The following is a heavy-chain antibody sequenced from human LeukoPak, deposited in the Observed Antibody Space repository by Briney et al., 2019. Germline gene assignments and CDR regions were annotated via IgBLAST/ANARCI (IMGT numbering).Heavy chain of an antibody. CDR1: GFTFTSSA. J-gene: IGHJ6*03. CDR2: IIPIFGTA. CDR3: ARPSLPALPYYYYMDV. Sequence: SVKVSCKASGFTFTSSAMQWVRQARGQRLEWMGGIIPIFGTANYAQKFQGRVTITTDESTSTAYMELSSLRSEDTAVYYCARPSLPALPYYYYMDVWGKGTTVTVSS. V-gene: IGHV1-69*05.